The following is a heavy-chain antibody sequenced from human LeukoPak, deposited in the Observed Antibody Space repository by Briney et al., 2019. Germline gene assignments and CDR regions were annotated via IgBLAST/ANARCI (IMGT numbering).Heavy chain of an antibody. CDR3: AAGIAAGLGYNWFTP. CDR1: GFTFSSYK. J-gene: IGHJ5*02. CDR2: ISSSGSSI. V-gene: IGHV3-48*03. Sequence: PGGSLRLSCAASGFTFSSYKMNWVRQAPGKGLEWVSYISSSGSSIYYADSVKGRFTISRDNAKNSLYLQMNSLRADEKAVYYCAAGIAAGLGYNWFTPCGQGTLVTASS. D-gene: IGHD6-25*01.